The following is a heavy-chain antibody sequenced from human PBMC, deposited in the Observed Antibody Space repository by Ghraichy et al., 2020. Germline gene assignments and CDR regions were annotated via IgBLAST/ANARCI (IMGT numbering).Heavy chain of an antibody. Sequence: GGSLRLSCAASGFTFSTYNMNWVRQAPGKGLEWVSFISSSSTTIYYTDSLKGRFTISRDNAKNSLYLQMNSLRVEDTAVYYCARVQPYYYATGVWGQGTAVTVSS. CDR2: ISSSSTTI. CDR1: GFTFSTYN. V-gene: IGHV3-21*01. J-gene: IGHJ6*02. CDR3: ARVQPYYYATGV.